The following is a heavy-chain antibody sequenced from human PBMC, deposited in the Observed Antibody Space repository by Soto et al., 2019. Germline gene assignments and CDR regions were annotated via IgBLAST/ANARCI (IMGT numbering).Heavy chain of an antibody. CDR1: GGAISIYY. CDR2: IYYGGST. D-gene: IGHD6-13*01. CDR3: ARTRIIAAAWIRFFDY. V-gene: IGHV4-59*01. Sequence: PSETLSLTCTVSGGAISIYYWSLIRQPPGKGLEWIGYIYYGGSTNYNPSLKSRVTISVDTSKNQFSLKLSSVTAADTAVYYCARTRIIAAAWIRFFDYWGQGTRVTVSS. J-gene: IGHJ4*02.